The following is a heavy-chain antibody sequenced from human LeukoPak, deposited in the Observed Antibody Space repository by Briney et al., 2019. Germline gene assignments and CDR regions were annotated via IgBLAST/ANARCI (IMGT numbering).Heavy chain of an antibody. V-gene: IGHV4-34*01. Sequence: SETLSLTCAAYGGSFSGYYWSWIRQPPGKGLEWIGEINHSGSTNYNPSLKSRVTISVDTSKNQFSLKLSSVTAADTAVYYCAREVYFWSGNYYYYYYMDVWGKGTTVTVSS. J-gene: IGHJ6*03. D-gene: IGHD3-3*01. CDR1: GGSFSGYY. CDR2: INHSGST. CDR3: AREVYFWSGNYYYYYYMDV.